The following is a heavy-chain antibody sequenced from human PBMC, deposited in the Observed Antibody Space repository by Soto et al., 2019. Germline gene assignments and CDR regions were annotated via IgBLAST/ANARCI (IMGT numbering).Heavy chain of an antibody. Sequence: GGSLRLSCAASGFTFTMYSMNWVRQAPGKGLEWVSSISSTTNYIYYGDSMKGRFTISRDNAKNSLYLEMNSLRAEDAAVYYCARESEDLTSNFDYWGQGTLVTVSS. CDR1: GFTFTMYS. V-gene: IGHV3-21*06. CDR2: ISSTTNYI. CDR3: ARESEDLTSNFDY. J-gene: IGHJ4*02.